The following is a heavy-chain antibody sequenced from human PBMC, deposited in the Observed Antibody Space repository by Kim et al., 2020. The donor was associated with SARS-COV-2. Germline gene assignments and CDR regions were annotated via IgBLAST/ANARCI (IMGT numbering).Heavy chain of an antibody. J-gene: IGHJ3*02. D-gene: IGHD1-26*01. Sequence: ADSVKGRFTSSRDNSKNTLYLQMNSLRAEDTAVYYCARQGVVGATSAFAIWGQGTMVTVSS. CDR3: ARQGVVGATSAFAI. V-gene: IGHV3-66*04.